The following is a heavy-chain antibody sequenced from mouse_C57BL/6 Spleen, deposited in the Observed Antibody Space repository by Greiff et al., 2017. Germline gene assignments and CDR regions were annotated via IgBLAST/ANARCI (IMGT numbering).Heavy chain of an antibody. CDR3: ARYMGAGSFAY. D-gene: IGHD3-3*01. V-gene: IGHV7-3*01. J-gene: IGHJ3*01. Sequence: EVQLVESGGGLVQPGGSLSLSCAASGFTFTDYYMSWVRQPPGKALEWLGFIRNKANGYTTEYSASVKGRFTISRDNTQSILYLQMNALRAEDSATYYCARYMGAGSFAYWGQGTLVTVSA. CDR1: GFTFTDYY. CDR2: IRNKANGYTT.